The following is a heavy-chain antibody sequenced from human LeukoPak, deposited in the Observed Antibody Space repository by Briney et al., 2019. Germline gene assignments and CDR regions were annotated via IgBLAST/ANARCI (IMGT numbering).Heavy chain of an antibody. D-gene: IGHD2-15*01. Sequence: GSLRLSCAASGFTFSSYAMHWVRQAPGKGLEWVAVISYDGSNKYYADSVKGRFTISRDNSKNTLYLQMNSLRAEDTAVYYCAKRMSRGRLLVIYYYGMDVWGQGTTVTVSS. CDR2: ISYDGSNK. V-gene: IGHV3-30*04. CDR1: GFTFSSYA. J-gene: IGHJ6*02. CDR3: AKRMSRGRLLVIYYYGMDV.